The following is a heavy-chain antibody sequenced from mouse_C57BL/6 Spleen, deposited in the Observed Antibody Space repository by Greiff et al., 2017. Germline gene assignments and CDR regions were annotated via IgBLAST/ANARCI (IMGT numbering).Heavy chain of an antibody. CDR1: GYTFTDYN. J-gene: IGHJ3*01. D-gene: IGHD1-1*01. CDR2: INPNNGGT. Sequence: VQLQQSGPELVKPGASVKMSCKASGYTFTDYNMHWVKQSHGKSLEWIGSINPNNGGTSYNQKFKGKATLTVNKSSSTAYMELRSLTSEDSAVYYCARGHYYGSSPFAYWGQGTLVTVSA. CDR3: ARGHYYGSSPFAY. V-gene: IGHV1-22*01.